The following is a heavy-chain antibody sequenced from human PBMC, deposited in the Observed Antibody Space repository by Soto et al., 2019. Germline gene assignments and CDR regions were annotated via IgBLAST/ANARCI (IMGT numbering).Heavy chain of an antibody. Sequence: SQTLSLTCAISGDSVSSNSAAWNWIRQSPSRGLEWLGRTYYRSKWYNDYAVSVKSRITINPDTSKNHSSLQLNSVTPEETAVYYCSRDKRSGGNDDFDIWGQGTMVTVSS. D-gene: IGHD1-26*01. J-gene: IGHJ3*02. CDR1: GDSVSSNSAA. CDR3: SRDKRSGGNDDFDI. V-gene: IGHV6-1*01. CDR2: TYYRSKWYN.